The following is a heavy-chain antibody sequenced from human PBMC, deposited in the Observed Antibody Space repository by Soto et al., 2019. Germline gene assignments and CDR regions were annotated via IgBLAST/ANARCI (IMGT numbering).Heavy chain of an antibody. V-gene: IGHV5-51*01. CDR2: IYPGDPDT. D-gene: IGHD3-16*02. J-gene: IGHJ4*02. Sequence: GESLKISCKGSGYTFNNYWIGWVRQMPGKGLEWMGIIYPGDPDTRYSPSFQGQVTISVDRSITTAYLQWSSLKASDTAMYYCARGSEPGGTYRQRFEYWGQGILVTVSS. CDR1: GYTFNNYW. CDR3: ARGSEPGGTYRQRFEY.